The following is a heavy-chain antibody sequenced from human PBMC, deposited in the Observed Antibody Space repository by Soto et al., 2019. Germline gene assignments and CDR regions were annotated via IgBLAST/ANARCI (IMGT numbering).Heavy chain of an antibody. CDR1: GGSISNYY. V-gene: IGHV4-59*01. CDR2: IYNSGST. CDR3: ARESDSGSYYFDY. Sequence: SETLSLTCTVSGGSISNYYLSWIRQPPGKGLEWIGYIYNSGSTNYNPSLKSRVTISVDTSKNHFSLRMSSVTAADTAVYYCARESDSGSYYFDYWGRGTLVTVSS. J-gene: IGHJ4*02. D-gene: IGHD3-10*01.